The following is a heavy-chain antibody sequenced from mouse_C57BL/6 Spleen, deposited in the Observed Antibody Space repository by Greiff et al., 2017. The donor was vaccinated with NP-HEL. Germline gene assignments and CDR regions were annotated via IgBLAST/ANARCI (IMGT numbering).Heavy chain of an antibody. J-gene: IGHJ4*01. CDR3: ARDRNWDRVYYAMDY. CDR1: GFTFSSYA. D-gene: IGHD4-1*01. V-gene: IGHV5-4*01. CDR2: ISDGGSYT. Sequence: DVKLVESGGGLVKPGGSLKLSCAASGFTFSSYAMSWVRQTPEKRLEWVATISDGGSYTYYPDNVKGRFTISRDNAKNNLYLQMSHLKSEDTAMYYCARDRNWDRVYYAMDYWGQGTSVTVSS.